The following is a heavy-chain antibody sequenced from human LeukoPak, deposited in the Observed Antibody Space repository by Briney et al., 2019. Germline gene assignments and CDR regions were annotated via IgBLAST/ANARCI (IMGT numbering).Heavy chain of an antibody. CDR3: ARVEAMYYYDSSGYLRY. CDR1: GGSFTSYH. J-gene: IGHJ4*02. CDR2: IYDSGST. Sequence: PSETLSLTCTVSGGSFTSYHWSWLPQPPGKGLEWIGYIYDSGSTNYNPSLKSRVTISGDTSNNQFSLKLSSVTAADTAVYFCARVEAMYYYDSSGYLRYWGKGILVTVSS. D-gene: IGHD3-22*01. V-gene: IGHV4-59*01.